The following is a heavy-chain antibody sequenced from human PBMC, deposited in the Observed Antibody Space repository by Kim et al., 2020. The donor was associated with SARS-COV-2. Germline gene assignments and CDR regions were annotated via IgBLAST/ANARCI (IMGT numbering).Heavy chain of an antibody. CDR1: GGSISSSSYY. V-gene: IGHV4-39*01. J-gene: IGHJ6*02. CDR2: IYYSGST. D-gene: IGHD3-10*01. Sequence: SETLSLTCTVSGGSISSSSYYWGWIRQPPGKGLEWIGSIYYSGSTYYSPSLKSRVTISVDTSKNQFSLKLSSVTAADTAVYYCARHVNPATVRYGMDVWGQGTTVTVSS. CDR3: ARHVNPATVRYGMDV.